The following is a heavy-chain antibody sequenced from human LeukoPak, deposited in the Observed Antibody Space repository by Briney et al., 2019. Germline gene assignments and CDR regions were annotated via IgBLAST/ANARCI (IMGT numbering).Heavy chain of an antibody. D-gene: IGHD1-26*01. CDR3: ASYSVSGSYGY. Sequence: GGSLRLSCAAPGFTVSSNYMSWVRQAPGKGLEWVSVIYSGGSTYYADSVKGRFTISRDNSKNTLYLQMNSLRAEDTAVYYCASYSVSGSYGYWGQGTLVTVSS. CDR2: IYSGGST. CDR1: GFTVSSNY. J-gene: IGHJ4*02. V-gene: IGHV3-53*05.